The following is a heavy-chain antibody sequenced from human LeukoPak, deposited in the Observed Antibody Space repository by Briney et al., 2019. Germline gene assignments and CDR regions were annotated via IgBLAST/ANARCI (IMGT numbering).Heavy chain of an antibody. Sequence: GGSLRLSCAASGFTFSSYAMSWVRQAPGKGLEWVSAISGSGGSTYYADSVKGRFTISRDNSKNTLYLQMNGLRAEDTAVYYCAKAVGQWLVEFDYWGQGTLVTVSS. V-gene: IGHV3-23*01. CDR1: GFTFSSYA. J-gene: IGHJ4*02. D-gene: IGHD6-19*01. CDR3: AKAVGQWLVEFDY. CDR2: ISGSGGST.